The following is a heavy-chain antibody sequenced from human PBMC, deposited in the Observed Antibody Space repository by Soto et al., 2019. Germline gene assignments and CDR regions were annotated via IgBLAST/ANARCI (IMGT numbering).Heavy chain of an antibody. Sequence: PSETLSLTCAVSGGSISSGGYSWSWIRQPPGKGLEWIGYIYHSGSTYYNPSLKSRVTISVDRSKNQFSLKLSSVTAADTAVYYCVRGGILGYCSGGSCYSDLNPYYYYSMDVWGQGTTVTVSS. CDR3: VRGGILGYCSGGSCYSDLNPYYYYSMDV. CDR1: GGSISSGGYS. V-gene: IGHV4-30-2*01. J-gene: IGHJ6*02. CDR2: IYHSGST. D-gene: IGHD2-15*01.